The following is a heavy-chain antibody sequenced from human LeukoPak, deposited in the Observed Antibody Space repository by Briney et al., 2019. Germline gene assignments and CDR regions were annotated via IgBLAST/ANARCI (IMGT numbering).Heavy chain of an antibody. D-gene: IGHD5-12*01. V-gene: IGHV3-48*03. Sequence: GGSLRLSCAASGFTFSSHEMNWVRQAPGKGLEWVSYISSSGSTIYYADSVKGRFTISRDNAKNSLYLQMNSLRAEDTAVYYCARRWLRRGIDYWGQGTLVTVSS. J-gene: IGHJ4*02. CDR2: ISSSGSTI. CDR1: GFTFSSHE. CDR3: ARRWLRRGIDY.